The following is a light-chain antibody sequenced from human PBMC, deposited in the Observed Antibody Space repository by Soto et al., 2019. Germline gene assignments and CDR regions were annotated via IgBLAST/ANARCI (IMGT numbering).Light chain of an antibody. CDR2: EVS. V-gene: IGLV2-14*01. CDR3: SSFRSGSTL. CDR1: SSDVGGYNS. Sequence: QSALTQPASVSGSPGQSITVSCTGTSSDVGGYNSVSWYQQHPGKAPKLMIYEVSNRPSGVSNRFSGSKSGNTASLTISGLQAEDEADYYCSSFRSGSTLFGTGTKLTVL. J-gene: IGLJ1*01.